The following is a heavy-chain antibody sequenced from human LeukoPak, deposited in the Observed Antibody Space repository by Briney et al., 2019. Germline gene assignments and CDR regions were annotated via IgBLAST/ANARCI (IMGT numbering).Heavy chain of an antibody. V-gene: IGHV4-39*07. CDR2: INHSGST. CDR3: ARGRYLTTGGGAAAGFLDY. CDR1: GGSISTSNYY. Sequence: SETLSLTCTVSGGSISTSNYYWNWIRQPPGKGLEWIGEINHSGSTNYNPSLKRRVTISVDTSQNQFSVRLSSVTAADTAVYYCARGRYLTTGGGAAAGFLDYWGQGTLVTVSS. D-gene: IGHD6-13*01. J-gene: IGHJ4*02.